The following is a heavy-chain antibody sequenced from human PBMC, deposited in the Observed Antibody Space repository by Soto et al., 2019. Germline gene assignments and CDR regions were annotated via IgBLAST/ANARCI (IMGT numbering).Heavy chain of an antibody. Sequence: SETLSLTCAVYGGSFSGYYWSWIRQPPWKGLEWIGEINHSGITNYNPSLKSRVTISVDTSKNQFSLKLSSVTAADTAVYYCARESGWADITFDYWGQGTLVTVYS. V-gene: IGHV4-34*01. CDR3: ARESGWADITFDY. J-gene: IGHJ4*02. CDR1: GGSFSGYY. CDR2: INHSGIT. D-gene: IGHD6-19*01.